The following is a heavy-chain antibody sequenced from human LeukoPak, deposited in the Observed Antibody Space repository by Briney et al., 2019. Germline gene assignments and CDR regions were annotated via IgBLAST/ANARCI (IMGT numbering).Heavy chain of an antibody. V-gene: IGHV3-30-3*01. J-gene: IGHJ4*02. Sequence: GGSLRLSCAASGFTFSSYAMHWVRQAPGKGLEWVAVISYDGSNKYYADSVKGRFTISRDNSKSTLYLQMNSLRAEDTAVYYCAKVSLWNYFDYWGQGTLVTVSS. CDR1: GFTFSSYA. CDR2: ISYDGSNK. D-gene: IGHD1-1*01. CDR3: AKVSLWNYFDY.